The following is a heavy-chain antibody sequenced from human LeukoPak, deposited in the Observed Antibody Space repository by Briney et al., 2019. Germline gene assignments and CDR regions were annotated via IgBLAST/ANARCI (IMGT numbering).Heavy chain of an antibody. CDR3: ARDPADFWSQKAGAAFDI. CDR1: GFTFSSYG. Sequence: GRSLRLSCAASGFTFSSYGMHWVRQAPGKGLEWVAVIWYDGSNKYYADSVKGRFTISRDNSKNTLYLQMNSLRAEDTAVYYCARDPADFWSQKAGAAFDIWGQGTMVTVSS. J-gene: IGHJ3*02. V-gene: IGHV3-33*01. D-gene: IGHD3-3*01. CDR2: IWYDGSNK.